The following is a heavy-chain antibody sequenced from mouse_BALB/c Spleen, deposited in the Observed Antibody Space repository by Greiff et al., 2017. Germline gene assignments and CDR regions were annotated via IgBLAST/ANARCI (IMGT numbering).Heavy chain of an antibody. D-gene: IGHD1-1*01. Sequence: EVQLQQSGAELVKPGASVKLSCTASGFNLKDTYMHWVKQRPEQGLEWIGRIDPANGNTKYDPKFQGKATITADTSSNTAYLQLSSLTSEDTAVYYCARDYGSSYNYFDDWGQGTTLTVAA. J-gene: IGHJ2*01. CDR1: GFNLKDTY. V-gene: IGHV14-3*02. CDR3: ARDYGSSYNYFDD. CDR2: IDPANGNT.